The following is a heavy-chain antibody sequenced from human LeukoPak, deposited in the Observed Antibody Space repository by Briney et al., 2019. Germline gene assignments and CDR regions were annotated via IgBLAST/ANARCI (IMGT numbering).Heavy chain of an antibody. Sequence: SVKVSCKASGGTFSSYAISWVRQAPGQGLEWMGGIIPIFGTANYAQKFQGRVTITADESTSTAYMELSSLRSEDTAVYYCARGGFYYDSSGYYRFDYWGQGTLVTVSS. D-gene: IGHD3-22*01. V-gene: IGHV1-69*13. CDR3: ARGGFYYDSSGYYRFDY. CDR2: IIPIFGTA. J-gene: IGHJ4*02. CDR1: GGTFSSYA.